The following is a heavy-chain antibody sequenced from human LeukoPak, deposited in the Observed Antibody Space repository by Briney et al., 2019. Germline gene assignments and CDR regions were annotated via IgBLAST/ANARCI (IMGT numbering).Heavy chain of an antibody. CDR2: IRSSSET. V-gene: IGHV3-48*01. CDR1: GFTFSSYA. CDR3: ARDAGNSGYGCDL. D-gene: IGHD5-12*01. Sequence: RPGGSLRLSCAASGFTFSSYAMSWVRQAPGRGLEWVSHIRSSSETFYADSVKGRFTISRDNARNSLYLQMNNLRGEDTAIYYCARDAGNSGYGCDLWGQGTLVTVSS. J-gene: IGHJ5*02.